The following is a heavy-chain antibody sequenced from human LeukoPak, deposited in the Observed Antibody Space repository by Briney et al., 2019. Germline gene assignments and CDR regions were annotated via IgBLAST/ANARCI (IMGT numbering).Heavy chain of an antibody. CDR1: GFTFSSYG. CDR3: ASSLVGATELAY. CDR2: IWYDGSNK. V-gene: IGHV3-30*02. D-gene: IGHD1-26*01. J-gene: IGHJ4*02. Sequence: QPGGSLRLSCAASGFTFSSYGMHWVRQAPGKGLEWVAVIWYDGSNKYYADSVKGRFTISRDNSKNTLYLQMNSLRAEDTAVYYCASSLVGATELAYWGQGTLVTVSS.